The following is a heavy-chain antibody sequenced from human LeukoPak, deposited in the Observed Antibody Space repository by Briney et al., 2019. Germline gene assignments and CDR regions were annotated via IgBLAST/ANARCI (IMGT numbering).Heavy chain of an antibody. V-gene: IGHV3-21*04. CDR1: GFTFSSYS. Sequence: DPGGSLRLSCAASGFTFSSYSMTWVRQAPGKGLEWVSSISSSSSYIYYADSVKGRFTISRDNAKNSLYLQMNSLRAEDTAVYYCAKSVPSGGSCYDYWGQGTLVTVSS. J-gene: IGHJ4*02. CDR2: ISSSSSYI. CDR3: AKSVPSGGSCYDY. D-gene: IGHD2-15*01.